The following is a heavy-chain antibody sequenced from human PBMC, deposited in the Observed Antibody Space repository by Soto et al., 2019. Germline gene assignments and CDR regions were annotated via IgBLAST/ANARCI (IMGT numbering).Heavy chain of an antibody. V-gene: IGHV4-31*03. CDR2: ISNRGTT. J-gene: IGHJ4*02. CDR1: AGSISSSGYA. CDR3: ASFRDYYDSSGSYSRSDY. Sequence: QVQLRESGPGLVKPSQTLSLPCTVSAGSISSSGYAWSWIRHHPGKGLEWIGHISNRGTTFYNPSLTSRLTISLDTSKSLFSLKLRSVTAADTAVYYCASFRDYYDSSGSYSRSDYWGQGTLVTV. D-gene: IGHD3-22*01.